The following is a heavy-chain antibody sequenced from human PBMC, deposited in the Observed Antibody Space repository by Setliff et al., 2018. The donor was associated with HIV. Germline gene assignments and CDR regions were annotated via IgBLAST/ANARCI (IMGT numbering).Heavy chain of an antibody. CDR3: ARGGLGVVTSFDS. CDR1: GGSISSGGYY. CDR2: IHYSGNT. J-gene: IGHJ4*02. D-gene: IGHD3-3*01. Sequence: SETLSLTCTVSGGSISSGGYYWSWIRQHPGKGLEWIGYIHYSGNTYNNPSLNSRISISVDMSKNKFSLKLSSLTAADTAVYHCARGGLGVVTSFDSWGPGTLVTVSS. V-gene: IGHV4-31*03.